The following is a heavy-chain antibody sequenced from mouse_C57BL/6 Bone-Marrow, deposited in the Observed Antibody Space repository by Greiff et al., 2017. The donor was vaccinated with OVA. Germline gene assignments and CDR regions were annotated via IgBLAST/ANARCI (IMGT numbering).Heavy chain of an antibody. CDR1: GYTFTSYW. CDR2: IHPNSGST. V-gene: IGHV1-64*01. Sequence: QVQLQQPGAELVKPGASVKLSCKASGYTFTSYWMHWVKQRPGQGLEWIGMIHPNSGSTNYNEKFKSKATLTVDKSSSTAYMQLSSLTSEDSAVYYGAREGPIWLRHAMDYWGQGTSVTVSS. CDR3: AREGPIWLRHAMDY. J-gene: IGHJ4*01. D-gene: IGHD2-2*01.